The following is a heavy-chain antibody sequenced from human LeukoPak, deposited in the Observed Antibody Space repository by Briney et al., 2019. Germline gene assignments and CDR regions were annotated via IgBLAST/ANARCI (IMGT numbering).Heavy chain of an antibody. CDR2: TSSSGSTI. Sequence: GGSLRLSCAASGFTFSCYEMNWVRQAPGKGLEWVSYTSSSGSTIYYADSVKGRFTISRDNAKNSLYLQMNSLRAEDTAVYYCAELGITMIGGVWGKGTTVTISS. CDR1: GFTFSCYE. V-gene: IGHV3-48*03. D-gene: IGHD3-10*02. J-gene: IGHJ6*04. CDR3: AELGITMIGGV.